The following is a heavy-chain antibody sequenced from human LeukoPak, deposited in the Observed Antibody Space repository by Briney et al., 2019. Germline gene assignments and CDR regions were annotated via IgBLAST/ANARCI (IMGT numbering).Heavy chain of an antibody. J-gene: IGHJ4*02. V-gene: IGHV4-4*07. Sequence: PSETLSLTCTVSGGSISNYHWSCIRQPAGKGLEWIGQIHTSGSTNYNPPLKSRVTMSIDTTEDQVSLTIRSVTAADTAFYYCARRDISSGWSFDYWGQGTLVTVSS. CDR2: IHTSGST. CDR1: GGSISNYH. CDR3: ARRDISSGWSFDY. D-gene: IGHD6-19*01.